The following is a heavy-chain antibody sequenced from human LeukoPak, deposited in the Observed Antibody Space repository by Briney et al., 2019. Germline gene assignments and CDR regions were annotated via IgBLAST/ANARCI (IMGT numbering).Heavy chain of an antibody. CDR1: GFSFDSYE. D-gene: IGHD3-16*01. J-gene: IGHJ2*01. CDR2: ISSSGSRL. Sequence: GGSLRLSCAASGFSFDSYEMNWVRQAPGKGLEWVSYISSSGSRLDYADSVKGRFTISRDNPMNTLYLQMNGLRPDDTAVYYCARSLIPGRWYFDLWGRGTLVTVSS. CDR3: ARSLIPGRWYFDL. V-gene: IGHV3-48*03.